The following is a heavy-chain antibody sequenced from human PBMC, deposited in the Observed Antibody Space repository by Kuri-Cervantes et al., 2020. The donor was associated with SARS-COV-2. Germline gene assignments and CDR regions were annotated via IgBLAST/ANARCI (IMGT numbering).Heavy chain of an antibody. CDR1: RFTFRNYG. CDR2: ISSNGGST. Sequence: GESLKISCAASRFTFRNYGMHWVRQAPGKGLEYVSAISSNGGSTYYADSVKGRFTISRDNSKNTLYLQMSSLRAEDTAVYYCVKSSYGGSSSWPDYWGQGTLVTVSS. V-gene: IGHV3-64D*06. D-gene: IGHD6-13*01. CDR3: VKSSYGGSSSWPDY. J-gene: IGHJ4*02.